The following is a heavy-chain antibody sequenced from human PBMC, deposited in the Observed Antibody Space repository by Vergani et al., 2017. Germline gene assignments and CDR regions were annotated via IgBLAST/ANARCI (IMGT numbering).Heavy chain of an antibody. CDR2: INTNTGNP. CDR1: GYTFTSYA. Sequence: QVQLVQSGSELKKPGASVKVSCKASGYTFTSYAMNWVRQAPGQGLEWMGWINTNTGNPTYAQGFTGRFVFSLDTSVSTAYLQISSLKAEDTAVYYCARDSRATPYCSSTSCFAPYYYGMDVWGQGTTVTVSS. D-gene: IGHD2-2*01. J-gene: IGHJ6*02. V-gene: IGHV7-4-1*02. CDR3: ARDSRATPYCSSTSCFAPYYYGMDV.